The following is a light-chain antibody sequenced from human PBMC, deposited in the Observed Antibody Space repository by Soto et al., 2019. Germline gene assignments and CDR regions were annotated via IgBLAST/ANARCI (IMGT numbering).Light chain of an antibody. CDR2: EVD. Sequence: QSALTQPPSASGSAGQSVTISCTGPTNGVGGFNYVSWYQQHPGRVPKLIIYEVDKRPSGVPDRFSGSKSGNTASLTVSGLQADDEDDYCCTSSAGNSNYVFGTGTKLTVL. J-gene: IGLJ1*01. CDR3: TSSAGNSNYV. CDR1: TNGVGGFNY. V-gene: IGLV2-8*01.